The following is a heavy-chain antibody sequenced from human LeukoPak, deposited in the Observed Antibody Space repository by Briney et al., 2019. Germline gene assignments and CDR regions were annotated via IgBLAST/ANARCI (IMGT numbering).Heavy chain of an antibody. CDR1: GFTFDDYG. D-gene: IGHD3-22*01. CDR3: ARSYYDSSGYPPYYFDY. Sequence: PGGSLRLSCAASGFTFDDYGMSWVRQAPGKGLEWVSGINWNGGSTGYADSAKGRFTISRDNAKNSLYLQMNSLRAEDTALYHCARSYYDSSGYPPYYFDYWGQGTLVTVSS. V-gene: IGHV3-20*01. CDR2: INWNGGST. J-gene: IGHJ4*02.